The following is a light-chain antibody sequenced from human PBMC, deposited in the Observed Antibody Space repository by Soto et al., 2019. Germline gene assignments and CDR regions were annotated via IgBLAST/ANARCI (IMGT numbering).Light chain of an antibody. CDR2: AAS. Sequence: DLQMTQSPSPLSTSVGDRVTITCRASQSISRHLNWYQQKPGKAPKVLIYAASSLHSGVPSRFSDSGSGTDFTLTISSLQPEDFATYYCQQSYSSPYTFGQGTQLEVK. CDR3: QQSYSSPYT. J-gene: IGKJ2*01. V-gene: IGKV1-39*01. CDR1: QSISRH.